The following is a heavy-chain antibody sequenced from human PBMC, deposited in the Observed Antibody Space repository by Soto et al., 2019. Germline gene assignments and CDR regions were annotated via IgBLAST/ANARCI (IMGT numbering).Heavy chain of an antibody. CDR1: GYTFTGYY. D-gene: IGHD4-17*01. V-gene: IGHV1-2*04. CDR2: INPNSGGT. CDR3: ARGNPDYGDQYYFDY. Sequence: GASVKVSCEASGYTFTGYYMHWVRQAPGQGLEWMGWINPNSGGTNYAQKFQGWVTMTRDTSISTAYMELSRLRSDDTAVYYCARGNPDYGDQYYFDYWGQGTLVTVSS. J-gene: IGHJ4*02.